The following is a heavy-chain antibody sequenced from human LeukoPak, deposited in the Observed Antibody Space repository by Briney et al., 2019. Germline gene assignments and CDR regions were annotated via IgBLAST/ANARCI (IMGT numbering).Heavy chain of an antibody. CDR1: GFTVSSNY. CDR3: VRGLSGVSSWYFDL. CDR2: LHSGGHT. Sequence: GGSLRLSCAASGFTVSSNYLSWVRQAPGKGLVWVSALHSGGHTFYADSVRGRFTISRDISKNTLYLQMNNLGAEDTALYYCVRGLSGVSSWYFDLWGRGTLISVS. D-gene: IGHD7-27*01. V-gene: IGHV3-53*01. J-gene: IGHJ2*01.